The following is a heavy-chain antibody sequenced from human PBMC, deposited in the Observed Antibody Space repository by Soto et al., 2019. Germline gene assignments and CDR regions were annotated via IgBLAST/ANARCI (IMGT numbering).Heavy chain of an antibody. J-gene: IGHJ4*02. V-gene: IGHV4-30-2*01. CDR3: ATLNNPPESHDY. CDR2: IYHSGST. D-gene: IGHD3-10*01. Sequence: SETLSLTCAVSGGSISSGGYSWSWIRQPPGKGLEWIGYIYHSGSTYYNPSLKSRVTISVDRSKNQFSLKLSSVTAADTAVYYCATLNNPPESHDYWGQGTPVTVSS. CDR1: GGSISSGGYS.